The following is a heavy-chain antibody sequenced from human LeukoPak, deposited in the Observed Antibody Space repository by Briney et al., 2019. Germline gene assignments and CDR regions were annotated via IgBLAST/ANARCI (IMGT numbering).Heavy chain of an antibody. Sequence: SVKVSCKASGGTFSSYAISWVRQAPGQGLEWMGGIIPIFGTANYAQKFQGRVTITADESTSTAYMELSSLRSEDTAVYYCAREIAAAAPVFDYWGKGTLVTVSS. CDR1: GGTFSSYA. CDR3: AREIAAAAPVFDY. V-gene: IGHV1-69*13. D-gene: IGHD6-13*01. J-gene: IGHJ4*02. CDR2: IIPIFGTA.